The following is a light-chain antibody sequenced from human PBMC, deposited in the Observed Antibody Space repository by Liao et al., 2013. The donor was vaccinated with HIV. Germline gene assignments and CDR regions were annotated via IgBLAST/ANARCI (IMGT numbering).Light chain of an antibody. CDR1: ALANQY. CDR3: QAWDSSTGV. CDR2: KDT. Sequence: SYELTQPPSVSVSPGQTAWVTCSGDALANQYVYWYQQKPGQAPAVVIYKDTERPSGIPERFSGSNSGNTATLTISGTQAMDEADYYCQAWDSSTGVFGTGTKVTVL. J-gene: IGLJ1*01. V-gene: IGLV3-1*01.